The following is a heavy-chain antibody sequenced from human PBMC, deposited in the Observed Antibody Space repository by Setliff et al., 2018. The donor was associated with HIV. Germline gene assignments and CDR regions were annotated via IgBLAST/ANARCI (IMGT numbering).Heavy chain of an antibody. V-gene: IGHV4-4*09. J-gene: IGHJ6*02. D-gene: IGHD3-3*01. CDR3: ARGFLNWLGFEQEYYGMDV. Sequence: PSETLSLTCYVTDDPISSYYWSWVRQPPGKGLEWIGYIYTSGTTNYNPSLKSRVTISVDTSKNQFSLKLNSVTAADTAVYYCARGFLNWLGFEQEYYGMDVWGQGTTVTVSS. CDR2: IYTSGTT. CDR1: DDPISSYY.